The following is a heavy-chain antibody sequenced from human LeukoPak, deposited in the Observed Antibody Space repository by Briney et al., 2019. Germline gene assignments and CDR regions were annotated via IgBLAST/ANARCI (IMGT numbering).Heavy chain of an antibody. CDR1: GFTFSSFA. Sequence: GGSLRLSCAASGFTFSSFAMTWVRQAPGKGLEWVSGFDGNGPNTYYADSVKGRWTISRDNSRNTLYLEMNSLRPEDTAIYYCAKPRTTGLGWAQFDYWGQGSLATVSS. J-gene: IGHJ4*02. D-gene: IGHD2-8*02. CDR3: AKPRTTGLGWAQFDY. CDR2: FDGNGPNT. V-gene: IGHV3-23*01.